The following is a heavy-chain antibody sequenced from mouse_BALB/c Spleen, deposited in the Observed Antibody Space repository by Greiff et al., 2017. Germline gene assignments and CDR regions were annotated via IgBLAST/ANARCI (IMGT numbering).Heavy chain of an antibody. CDR1: GYTFSSYW. CDR2: ILPGSGST. CDR3: ARYTTAWYFDV. D-gene: IGHD1-2*01. Sequence: QVQLQQSGAELMKPGASVKISCKATGYTFSSYWIEWVKQRPGHGLEWIGEILPGSGSTNYNEKFKGKATFTADTSSNTAYMQLSSLTSEDSAVYYCARYTTAWYFDVWGAGTTVTVSS. J-gene: IGHJ1*01. V-gene: IGHV1-9*01.